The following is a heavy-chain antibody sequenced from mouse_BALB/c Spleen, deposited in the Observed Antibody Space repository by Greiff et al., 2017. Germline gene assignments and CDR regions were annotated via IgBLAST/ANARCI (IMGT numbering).Heavy chain of an antibody. J-gene: IGHJ3*01. D-gene: IGHD1-1*01. CDR3: ARFLDGSCPLAY. CDR1: GFTFSSFG. V-gene: IGHV5-17*02. Sequence: EVQLVESGGGLVQPGGSRKLSCAASGFTFSSFGMHWVRQAPEKGLEWVAYICSGSSTIYYADTVKGRFTISRDKPYNTLFLQITSLRSEDTAVCYCARFLDGSCPLAYWGQGTLVTVSA. CDR2: ICSGSSTI.